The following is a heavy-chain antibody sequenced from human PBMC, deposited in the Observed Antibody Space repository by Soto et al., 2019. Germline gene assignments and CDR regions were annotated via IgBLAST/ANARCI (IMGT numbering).Heavy chain of an antibody. V-gene: IGHV1-3*01. D-gene: IGHD3-3*01. CDR1: GYTFTSYA. CDR3: ARGAGLQSGYYTFVSGFGFDY. J-gene: IGHJ4*02. CDR2: INAGNGNT. Sequence: QVQLVQSGAEVKKPGASVKVSCKASGYTFTSYAMHWVRQAPGQRLEWMGWINAGNGNTKYSQKFQGRVTITRDTSESTAYMELSSLRSEDTAVYYCARGAGLQSGYYTFVSGFGFDYWGQGTLVTVSS.